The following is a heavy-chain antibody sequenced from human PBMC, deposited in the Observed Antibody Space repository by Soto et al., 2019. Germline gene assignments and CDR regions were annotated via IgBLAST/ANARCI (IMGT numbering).Heavy chain of an antibody. D-gene: IGHD6-19*01. CDR1: GFTFSSYG. Sequence: GGSLRLSCAASGFTFSSYGMHWVRQAPGKGLEWVAVIWYDGSNKYYADSVKGRFTISRDNSKNTLYLQMNSLRAEDTAVYYCARAGGSIRVERWLFFDYGGQGPLATVPS. V-gene: IGHV3-33*01. CDR3: ARAGGSIRVERWLFFDY. CDR2: IWYDGSNK. J-gene: IGHJ4*02.